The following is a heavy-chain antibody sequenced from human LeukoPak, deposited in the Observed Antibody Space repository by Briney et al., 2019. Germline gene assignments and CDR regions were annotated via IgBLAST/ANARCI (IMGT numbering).Heavy chain of an antibody. CDR1: GFTFGSSS. Sequence: PGGSLRLSCAASGFTFGSSSMSWVRQAPGQGLQWVANINQDGSETYYVDSVKGRFTISRDNARNALFLEMNSLRAEDTAVYYCARERMYSGSGSTFPYYDYWGQGTLVIVSS. CDR2: INQDGSET. J-gene: IGHJ4*02. CDR3: ARERMYSGSGSTFPYYDY. V-gene: IGHV3-7*01. D-gene: IGHD3-10*01.